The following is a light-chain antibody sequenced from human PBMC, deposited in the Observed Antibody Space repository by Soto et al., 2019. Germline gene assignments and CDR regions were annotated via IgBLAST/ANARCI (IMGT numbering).Light chain of an antibody. CDR2: YDS. Sequence: SYELTQPPSVSVAPGETATINCRGHNIGSVHWYQQNPGQAPVLVMSYDSDRPSGIPERFSGSNSGNTATLTVSRVEAGDEADYYCQVWDSSSDYGVFGGGTKLTVL. V-gene: IGLV3-21*04. CDR3: QVWDSSSDYGV. J-gene: IGLJ3*02. CDR1: NIGS.